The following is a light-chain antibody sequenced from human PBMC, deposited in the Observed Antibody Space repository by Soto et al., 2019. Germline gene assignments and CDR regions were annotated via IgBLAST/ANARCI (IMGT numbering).Light chain of an antibody. Sequence: EIVLTQSPGTLSLSPGERATLSCRASQSVSSSYLAWYQQKPGQAPRLLIYGASSRATRIPDRFSGSWSGTDFTLTISRLEPEDFAVYYCQQYGSSPTFGGGTKVEIK. CDR2: GAS. V-gene: IGKV3-20*01. CDR3: QQYGSSPT. J-gene: IGKJ4*01. CDR1: QSVSSSY.